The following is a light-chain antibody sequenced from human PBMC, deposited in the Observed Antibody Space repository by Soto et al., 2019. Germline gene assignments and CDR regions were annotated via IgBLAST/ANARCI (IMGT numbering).Light chain of an antibody. CDR3: QQRSNWPPL. J-gene: IGKJ3*01. CDR2: DTS. Sequence: EIVLTQSPATLSLSPGERATLSCRASQSVRNYLAWYQQKPGQAPRVLIYDTSNRATGIPARFSGSGSGTDFTLTIGSLEPEDFAVYYCQQRSNWPPLFGPGTKVDIK. CDR1: QSVRNY. V-gene: IGKV3-11*01.